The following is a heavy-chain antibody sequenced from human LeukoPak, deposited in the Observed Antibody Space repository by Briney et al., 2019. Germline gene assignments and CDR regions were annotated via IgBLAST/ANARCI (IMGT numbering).Heavy chain of an antibody. Sequence: ASVKVSCKASGYTFTGYYMHWVRRAPGQGLEWMGWINPNSGGTNYAQKFQGWVTMTGDTSISTAYMELTRLRSDDTAVYYCARGVGDSSVPFDNWGQGTLLTVSS. J-gene: IGHJ4*02. D-gene: IGHD3-22*01. CDR1: GYTFTGYY. CDR2: INPNSGGT. V-gene: IGHV1-2*04. CDR3: ARGVGDSSVPFDN.